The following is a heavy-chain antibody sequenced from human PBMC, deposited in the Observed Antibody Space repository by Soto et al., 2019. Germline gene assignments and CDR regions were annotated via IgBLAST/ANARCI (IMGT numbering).Heavy chain of an antibody. V-gene: IGHV3-23*01. Sequence: GGSLRLSCAASGFTFSSYAMSWVRQAPGKGLEWVSAISGSGGSTYYADSVKGRFTISRDNSKNTLYLQMNSLRAEDTAVYYCAKSWDYGRVLDYYYGMDVWGQGTTVTVSS. D-gene: IGHD4-17*01. CDR3: AKSWDYGRVLDYYYGMDV. J-gene: IGHJ6*02. CDR1: GFTFSSYA. CDR2: ISGSGGST.